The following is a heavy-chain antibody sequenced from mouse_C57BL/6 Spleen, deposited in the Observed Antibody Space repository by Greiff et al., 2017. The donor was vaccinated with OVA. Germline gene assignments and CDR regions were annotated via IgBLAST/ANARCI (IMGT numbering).Heavy chain of an antibody. CDR2: IDPSDSET. V-gene: IGHV1-52*01. D-gene: IGHD2-4*01. CDR1: GYTFTSYW. CDR3: ARLGDYDPNWYFDV. Sequence: QVQLQQPGAELVRPGSSVKLSCKASGYTFTSYWMHWVKQRPIQGLEWIGNIDPSDSETHYNQKFKDKATLTVDKSSSTAYMQLSSLTSEDSAVYYCARLGDYDPNWYFDVWGTGTTVTVAS. J-gene: IGHJ1*03.